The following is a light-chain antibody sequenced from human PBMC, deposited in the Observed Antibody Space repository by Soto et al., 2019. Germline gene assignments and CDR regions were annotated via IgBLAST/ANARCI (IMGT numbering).Light chain of an antibody. CDR3: SSYTTTSTWV. V-gene: IGLV2-14*01. CDR2: EVS. J-gene: IGLJ3*02. CDR1: SSDIGGYTY. Sequence: QSALTQPASVSGSPGQSITISCTGTSSDIGGYTYVSWYQQHPGKVPKLMIYEVSNRPSGVSTRFSGSKSGNTASLTISGLQAEDEADYYCSSYTTTSTWVFGGGTQLTVL.